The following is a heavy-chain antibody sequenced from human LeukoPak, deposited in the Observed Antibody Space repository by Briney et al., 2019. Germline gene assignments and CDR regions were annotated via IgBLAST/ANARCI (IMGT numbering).Heavy chain of an antibody. Sequence: SETLSLTCTVSGYSISSGYYWGWIRQPPGKGLEWIGVYHVGTTDYNPSLKSRVTISVDGSKNQMSLTLSSVAAEDTAVYYCARWGEGRYCSSTSCRGGYDYWGQGTLVTVSS. D-gene: IGHD2-2*01. CDR3: ARWGEGRYCSSTSCRGGYDY. CDR1: GYSISSGYY. J-gene: IGHJ4*02. CDR2: VYHVGTT. V-gene: IGHV4-38-2*02.